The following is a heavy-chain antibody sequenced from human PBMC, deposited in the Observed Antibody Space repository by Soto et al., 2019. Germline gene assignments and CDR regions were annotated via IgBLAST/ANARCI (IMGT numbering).Heavy chain of an antibody. CDR1: GGSLSSSGCY. CDR3: ARLIVLVPAAAYNWFDP. Sequence: PSETLCLTCTVAGGSLSSSGCYWGWLRQPPGKGLEWIGEIYHSGSTNYNPSLKSRVTISVDKSKNQFSLKLSSVTAADTAVYYCARLIVLVPAAAYNWFDPWGQGTLVTVSS. V-gene: IGHV4-39*07. D-gene: IGHD2-2*01. J-gene: IGHJ5*02. CDR2: IYHSGST.